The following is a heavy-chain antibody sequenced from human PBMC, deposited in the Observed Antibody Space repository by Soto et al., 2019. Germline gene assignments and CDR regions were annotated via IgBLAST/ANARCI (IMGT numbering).Heavy chain of an antibody. CDR3: ARAGHFYTESSSFDY. CDR2: INPNSGGT. J-gene: IGHJ4*02. Sequence: ASVKVSCKASGYTFTGYYMHWVRQAPGQGLEWMGWINPNSGGTNYAQKFQGWVTMTRDTSISTAYMELSRLRSDDTAVYYCARAGHFYTESSSFDYWGQGTLVTVSS. CDR1: GYTFTGYY. D-gene: IGHD6-6*01. V-gene: IGHV1-2*04.